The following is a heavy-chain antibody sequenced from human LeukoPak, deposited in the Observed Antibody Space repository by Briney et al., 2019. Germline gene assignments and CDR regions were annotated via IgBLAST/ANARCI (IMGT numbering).Heavy chain of an antibody. V-gene: IGHV1-18*01. Sequence: ASVKVSCKASGYTFTSYGISWVRQAPGQGLEWMGWISAYNGNTNYAQKLQGRVTMTTDTSTSTPYMELRSLRSDDTDVYYCARTVTTYLDWFDPWGQGTLVTVSS. CDR3: ARTVTTYLDWFDP. J-gene: IGHJ5*02. CDR1: GYTFTSYG. CDR2: ISAYNGNT. D-gene: IGHD4-17*01.